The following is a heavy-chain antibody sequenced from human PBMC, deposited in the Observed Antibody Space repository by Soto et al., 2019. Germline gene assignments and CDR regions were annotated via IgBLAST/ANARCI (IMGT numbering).Heavy chain of an antibody. J-gene: IGHJ6*03. Sequence: QVQLQESGPGLVKPSETLSLTCTVSGGSISSSSYYWGWIRQPPGKGLEWIGSIFYSGSTYYNPSLKSRVTISVDMSTNPSSLKLRSVTAADTAVYYCARIVRGIVITYYYMDVWGKGTTVTVSS. CDR3: ARIVRGIVITYYYMDV. CDR2: IFYSGST. CDR1: GGSISSSSYY. V-gene: IGHV4-39*01. D-gene: IGHD2-21*01.